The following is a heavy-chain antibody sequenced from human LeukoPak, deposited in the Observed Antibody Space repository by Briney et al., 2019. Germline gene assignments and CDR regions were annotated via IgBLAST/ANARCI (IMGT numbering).Heavy chain of an antibody. V-gene: IGHV3-7*01. D-gene: IGHD1-14*01. CDR1: GFTFSSSW. Sequence: TGGSLRLSCAASGFTFSSSWMSWVRQAPGKGLEWVANIKSDGSETNYVDSVKGRFTVSRDNAKSSLYLQINSLRAEDTAVYYCARGYGGNHKWGQGTLVTVSS. CDR3: ARGYGGNHK. J-gene: IGHJ4*02. CDR2: IKSDGSET.